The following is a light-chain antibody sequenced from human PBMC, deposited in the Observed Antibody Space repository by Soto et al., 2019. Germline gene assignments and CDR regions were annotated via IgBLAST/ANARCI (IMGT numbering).Light chain of an antibody. Sequence: DIVLTQSPGTLSLSPGERATLSCRASQSVDSRYLAWYQQKPGQAPRLLIYAVSSRATGIPDRFSGSGSVTDFTLTISRLEPEDFAEYYCQQYGRSPRYSFGKGTKLEIK. CDR3: QQYGRSPRYS. V-gene: IGKV3-20*01. J-gene: IGKJ2*03. CDR1: QSVDSRY. CDR2: AVS.